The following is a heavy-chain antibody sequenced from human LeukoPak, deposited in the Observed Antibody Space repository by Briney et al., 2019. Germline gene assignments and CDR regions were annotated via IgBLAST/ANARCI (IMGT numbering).Heavy chain of an antibody. CDR3: ARGPPGTNPDPFDV. V-gene: IGHV3-48*01. CDR2: TSGGDIR. Sequence: GGSLRLSCVASGFTFVSFPMNWVRQAPGKGVEWLSYTSGGDIRYAHSVKGRFTISRDNVKNSLFLQMNSLRVGDTAVYSCARGPPGTNPDPFDVWGPGTMVTVSS. J-gene: IGHJ3*01. CDR1: GFTFVSFP. D-gene: IGHD4-17*01.